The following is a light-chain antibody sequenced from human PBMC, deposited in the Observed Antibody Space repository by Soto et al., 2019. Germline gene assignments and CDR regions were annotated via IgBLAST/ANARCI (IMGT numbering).Light chain of an antibody. CDR3: MQALPTLFT. CDR1: QSLLHSNGYNY. J-gene: IGKJ3*01. V-gene: IGKV2-28*01. Sequence: DIVMTQSPLSLPVTPGEPASISCRSSQSLLHSNGYNYLDWYLQKPGQSPQLLIYLGSNRASGVPDGFRGSGSGTDCTLKISRLEAEDLGVYYCMQALPTLFTFGPGTKVDIK. CDR2: LGS.